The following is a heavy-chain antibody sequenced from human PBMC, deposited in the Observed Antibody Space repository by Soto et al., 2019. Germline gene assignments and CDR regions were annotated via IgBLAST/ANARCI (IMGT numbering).Heavy chain of an antibody. CDR3: AKAAAGRGVDY. D-gene: IGHD6-13*01. J-gene: IGHJ4*02. V-gene: IGHV3-33*06. CDR2: IWYDGSNK. Sequence: QVQLVESGGGVVQPGRSLRLSCAASGFTFSSYGMHWVRQAPGKGLEWVAVIWYDGSNKYYADSVKGRFTISRDNSKNTRYLQMNILRAEDTAVYYCAKAAAGRGVDYWGQGPLVTVSS. CDR1: GFTFSSYG.